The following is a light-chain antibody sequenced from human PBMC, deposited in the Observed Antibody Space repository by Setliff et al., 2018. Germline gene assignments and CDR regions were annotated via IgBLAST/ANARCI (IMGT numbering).Light chain of an antibody. CDR3: SSYTSSSTRV. CDR2: EVS. Sequence: QSVLTQPASVSGSPGQSITISCTGTSSDVGYYNYVSWYQQHPGKAPELMIYEVSNRPSGVSNRFSGSKSGNTASLTISGLQAEDEADYYCSSYTSSSTRVFGTGTKGTVL. V-gene: IGLV2-14*01. J-gene: IGLJ1*01. CDR1: SSDVGYYNY.